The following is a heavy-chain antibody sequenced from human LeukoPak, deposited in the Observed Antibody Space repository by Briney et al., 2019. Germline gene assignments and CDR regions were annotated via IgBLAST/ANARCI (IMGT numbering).Heavy chain of an antibody. CDR1: GFTFSSYA. CDR2: IDGSGSDT. Sequence: PGGSLRLSCAASGFTFSSYAMTWVRQTPGKGLEWVSTIDGSGSDTYYADSVKGRFTISRDNAKNSLYLQMNSLRAEDTAVYYCARDLGYYGSARPLYMDVWGKGTTVTISS. D-gene: IGHD3-10*01. J-gene: IGHJ6*03. CDR3: ARDLGYYGSARPLYMDV. V-gene: IGHV3-21*01.